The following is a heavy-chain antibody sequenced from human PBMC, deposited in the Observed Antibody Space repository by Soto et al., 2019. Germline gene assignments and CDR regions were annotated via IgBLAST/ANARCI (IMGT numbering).Heavy chain of an antibody. CDR3: ARVILGAYYNSPLDT. V-gene: IGHV1-2*02. CDR2: INPYSGGA. Sequence: ASVKVSCKASGYTFTGYFLHWVRQAPGQGLEWMGWINPYSGGADYAQSFQGRVTMTRDTSISTVYMKLSRLRFDDTAVYYCARVILGAYYNSPLDTWGQGTVVTVSS. D-gene: IGHD3-10*01. CDR1: GYTFTGYF. J-gene: IGHJ5*02.